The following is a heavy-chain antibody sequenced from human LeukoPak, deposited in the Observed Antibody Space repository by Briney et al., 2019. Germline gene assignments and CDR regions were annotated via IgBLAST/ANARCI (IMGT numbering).Heavy chain of an antibody. J-gene: IGHJ4*02. Sequence: GSSVKVSCKASGGTFSSYAISWVRQAPGQGLEWMGGIIPIFGTANYAQKFQGRVTITADESTSTAYMELSSLRSEDTAVYYCARERYRRGKQQLVRYYFDYWGQGTLVTVSS. CDR2: IIPIFGTA. D-gene: IGHD6-13*01. CDR1: GGTFSSYA. V-gene: IGHV1-69*01. CDR3: ARERYRRGKQQLVRYYFDY.